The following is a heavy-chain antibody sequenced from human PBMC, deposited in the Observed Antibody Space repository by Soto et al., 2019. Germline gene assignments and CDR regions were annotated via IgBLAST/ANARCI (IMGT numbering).Heavy chain of an antibody. CDR3: ARGHYYYGMDV. CDR2: IYYSGTT. Sequence: SETLSLTCTVSNGSVSSGTYSWSWVRQPPGKGLEWIGYIYYSGTTYYTPSLKSRLTMSMDRANDHFSLNLTSVTAADTAVYFCARGHYYYGMDVWGQGITVTVS. CDR1: NGSVSSGTYS. J-gene: IGHJ6*02. V-gene: IGHV4-30-2*01.